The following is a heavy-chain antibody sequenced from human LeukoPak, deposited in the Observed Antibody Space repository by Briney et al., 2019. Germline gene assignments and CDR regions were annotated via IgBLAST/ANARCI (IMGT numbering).Heavy chain of an antibody. CDR1: GFTFSSYG. CDR2: IWYDGSNK. J-gene: IGHJ4*02. V-gene: IGHV3-33*01. D-gene: IGHD2-21*02. Sequence: GRSLRLSCAASGFTFSSYGMHWVRQAPGKGLEWVAVIWYDGSNKYYADSVKGRFTISRDNSKNTLYLQMNSLRAEDTAVYYCARSMVTNYFDYWGQGSLVTVSS. CDR3: ARSMVTNYFDY.